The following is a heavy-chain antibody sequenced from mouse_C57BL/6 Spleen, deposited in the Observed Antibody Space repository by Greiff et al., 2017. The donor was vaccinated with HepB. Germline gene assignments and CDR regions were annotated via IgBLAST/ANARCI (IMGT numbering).Heavy chain of an antibody. V-gene: IGHV1-72*01. CDR1: GYTFTSYW. CDR3: ASQRGQATGPIAY. CDR2: IDPNSGGT. Sequence: QVQLQQSGAELVRPGASVKLSCKASGYTFTSYWMHWVKQRPGRGLEWIGRIDPNSGGTKYNEKFKSKATLTVDKSSSTAYMKLSSLTSEDSAVYCCASQRGQATGPIAYWGQGTPVTVSA. J-gene: IGHJ3*01. D-gene: IGHD3-2*02.